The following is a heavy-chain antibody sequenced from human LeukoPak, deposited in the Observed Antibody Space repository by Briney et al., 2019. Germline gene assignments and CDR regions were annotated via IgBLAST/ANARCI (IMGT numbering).Heavy chain of an antibody. Sequence: GGSLRLSCAASGFTVSSNYMSWVRQAPGKGLEWVSVIYSGGSTYYADSVKGRFTISRDNSKNTLYLQMNSLRAEDTAVYYCARDPIWFGELSGYFDYWGQGTLVTVSS. V-gene: IGHV3-53*01. CDR1: GFTVSSNY. D-gene: IGHD3-10*01. CDR2: IYSGGST. J-gene: IGHJ4*02. CDR3: ARDPIWFGELSGYFDY.